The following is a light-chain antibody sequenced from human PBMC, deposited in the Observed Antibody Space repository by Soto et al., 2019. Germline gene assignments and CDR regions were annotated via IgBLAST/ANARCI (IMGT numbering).Light chain of an antibody. CDR2: WAS. J-gene: IGKJ4*01. CDR3: PQYYCTPLT. V-gene: IGKV4-1*01. Sequence: DIVMTQSPDSLAVSLGERATINCKSSQSVLYSSNNKNYLAWYQQKPGQPPKLLSYWASTRESGFPDRFSGSRFWTDFALNFSSLQAADWACFYCPQYYCTPLTFGGGTKVEIK. CDR1: QSVLYSSNNKNY.